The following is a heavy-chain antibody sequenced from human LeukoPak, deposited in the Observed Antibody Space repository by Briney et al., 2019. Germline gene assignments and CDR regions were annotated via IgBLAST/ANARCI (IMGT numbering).Heavy chain of an antibody. CDR3: ARDPPEDEWNSLDS. CDR2: IHYSGLT. D-gene: IGHD1-7*01. Sequence: SETLSLTCTVSGGSVNGYYRNWIRQAPGKGLEWIGFIHYSGLTVYSPSLQSRVSMSVDTSRNQFSLDLSSVTAADTALYYCARDPPEDEWNSLDSWGQGILVTVSS. CDR1: GGSVNGYY. V-gene: IGHV4-59*02. J-gene: IGHJ4*02.